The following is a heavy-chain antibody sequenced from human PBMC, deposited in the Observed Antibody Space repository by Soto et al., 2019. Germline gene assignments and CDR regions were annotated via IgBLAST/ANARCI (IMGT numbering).Heavy chain of an antibody. J-gene: IGHJ6*02. Sequence: PGGYLRLSCAASGFNFNSYTINWVRQAPGKRLEWLSSISSSGYIFSTDSVRGRFTISRDNAKNSVYLQINSLRAEDTAVYFCARYCSGGSCYPGMDVRGQGTTVTVSS. V-gene: IGHV3-21*01. D-gene: IGHD2-15*01. CDR2: ISSSGYI. CDR1: GFNFNSYT. CDR3: ARYCSGGSCYPGMDV.